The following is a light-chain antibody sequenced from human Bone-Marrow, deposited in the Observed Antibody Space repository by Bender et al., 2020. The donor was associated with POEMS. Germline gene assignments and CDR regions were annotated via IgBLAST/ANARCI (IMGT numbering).Light chain of an antibody. CDR1: SSDVANYNL. CDR2: EDI. CDR3: CSCASSSSCV. V-gene: IGLV2-23*01. Sequence: QSALTQPASVSGSPGQSITMSCTGISSDVANYNLVSWYQQHPGKAPKLIIYEDIERPSWFSNRFCGANSGNTPSVTISALQRGDEDAYFFCSCASSSSCVFGRGTEVTVL. J-gene: IGLJ3*02.